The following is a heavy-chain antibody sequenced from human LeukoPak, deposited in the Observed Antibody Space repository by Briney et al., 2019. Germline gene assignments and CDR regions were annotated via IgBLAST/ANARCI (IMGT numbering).Heavy chain of an antibody. V-gene: IGHV4-34*01. Sequence: SETLSLTCGVYGASFSAYFWNWVRQSPGKGLEWIGDIKHGGDTNYNPSLMGRVTISLDASKNQFSLMLTSVTVADTAVYYCARDDGRRGYSYGYSFSSWGQGTLVTVSS. D-gene: IGHD5-18*01. CDR2: IKHGGDT. CDR3: ARDDGRRGYSYGYSFSS. J-gene: IGHJ4*02. CDR1: GASFSAYF.